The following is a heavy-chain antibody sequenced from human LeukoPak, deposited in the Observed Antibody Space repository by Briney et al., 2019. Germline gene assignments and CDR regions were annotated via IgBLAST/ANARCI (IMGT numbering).Heavy chain of an antibody. CDR1: GFTFNSYA. V-gene: IGHV3-23*01. CDR2: IFGSGGSA. J-gene: IGHJ3*02. D-gene: IGHD6-6*01. CDR3: AKDMPIAAPHAFDI. Sequence: GGSLRLSCAASGFTFNSYAMYWVRQAPGKGLEWVSGIFGSGGSAHYADSVKGRFTISRDNSKNTLYLQMNSLRAEDTAVYYCAKDMPIAAPHAFDIWGQGTMVTVSS.